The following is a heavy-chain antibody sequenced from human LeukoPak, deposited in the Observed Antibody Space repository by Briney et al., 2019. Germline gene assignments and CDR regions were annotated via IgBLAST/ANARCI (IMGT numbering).Heavy chain of an antibody. CDR1: GFTFTEYY. Sequence: PGGSLRLSCAASGFTFTEYYMSWIRQTPGKGLEWVSDISSSGDILSYADSIQGRFTISRDKAKNSLYLQMNSLRPDDTAVYYCARETVAGTFDYWGQGTLVTVSS. CDR3: ARETVAGTFDY. D-gene: IGHD6-19*01. CDR2: ISSSGDIL. J-gene: IGHJ4*02. V-gene: IGHV3-11*01.